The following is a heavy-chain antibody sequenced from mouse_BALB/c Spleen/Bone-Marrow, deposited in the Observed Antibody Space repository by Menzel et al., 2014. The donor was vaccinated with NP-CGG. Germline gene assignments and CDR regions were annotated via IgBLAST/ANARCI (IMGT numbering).Heavy chain of an antibody. CDR2: INPGSGGT. CDR3: ARREDYDLDY. Sequence: ESGAELVRPGTSVKVSCKASGYAFTNYLIEWVKQRPGQGLEWIGVINPGSGGTNYNEKFKGKATLTADKSSSTAYMQLSSLTSGDSAVYYCARREDYDLDYWGQGTTLTVSS. V-gene: IGHV1-54*01. CDR1: GYAFTNYL. D-gene: IGHD2-4*01. J-gene: IGHJ2*01.